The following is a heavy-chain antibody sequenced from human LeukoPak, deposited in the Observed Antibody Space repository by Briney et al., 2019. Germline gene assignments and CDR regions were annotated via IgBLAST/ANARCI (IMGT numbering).Heavy chain of an antibody. CDR1: GYTFTSYA. V-gene: IGHV7-4-1*02. D-gene: IGHD2-2*01. Sequence: GASVKVSCKASGYTFTSYAMNWVRQAPGQGLEWMGWINTNTGNPTYAQGFPGRIVFSLDTSVSTAYLQISSLKAEDTAVYYCARVLGCSSTSCYGSYFDYWGQGTLVTVSS. CDR2: INTNTGNP. J-gene: IGHJ4*02. CDR3: ARVLGCSSTSCYGSYFDY.